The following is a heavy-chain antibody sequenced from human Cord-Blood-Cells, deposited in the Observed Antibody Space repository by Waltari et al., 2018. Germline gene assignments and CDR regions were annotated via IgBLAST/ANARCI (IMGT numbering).Heavy chain of an antibody. CDR2: IIPILGIA. CDR3: ARSGWGLNYFDY. J-gene: IGHJ4*02. Sequence: QVQLVQSGAEVKKPGSSVKVSCKASGGTFSSYAISWVGQAPGQGLEWMGRIIPILGIANYAQKFQGRVTITADKSTSTAYMELSSLRSEDTAVYYCARSGWGLNYFDYWGQGTLATVSS. D-gene: IGHD6-19*01. V-gene: IGHV1-69*09. CDR1: GGTFSSYA.